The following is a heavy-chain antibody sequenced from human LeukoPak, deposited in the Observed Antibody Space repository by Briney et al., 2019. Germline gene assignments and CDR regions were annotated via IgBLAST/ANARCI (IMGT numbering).Heavy chain of an antibody. Sequence: ASVKVSCKASGYTFTGYYMHWVRQAPGQGLEWMGWINPNSGGTNYAQKFQGRVTMTRDTSISTAYMELSRLRSDDTAVYYCARDLESRFLEWLLYWGQGTLVTVSS. CDR3: ARDLESRFLEWLLY. D-gene: IGHD3-3*01. CDR1: GYTFTGYY. J-gene: IGHJ4*02. V-gene: IGHV1-2*02. CDR2: INPNSGGT.